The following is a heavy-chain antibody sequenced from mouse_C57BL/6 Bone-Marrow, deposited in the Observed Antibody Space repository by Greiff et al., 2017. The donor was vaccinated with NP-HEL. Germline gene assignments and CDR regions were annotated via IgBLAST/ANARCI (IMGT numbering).Heavy chain of an antibody. CDR3: ARGYYGSSPYWYFDV. Sequence: VMLVESGPELVKPGASVKISCKASGYAFSSSWMNWVKQRPGKGLEWIGRIYPGDGDTNYNGKFKGKATLTADKSSSTAYMHLSSLTSEDSAVYFCARGYYGSSPYWYFDVWGTGTTVTVSS. D-gene: IGHD1-1*01. V-gene: IGHV1-82*01. CDR1: GYAFSSSW. J-gene: IGHJ1*03. CDR2: IYPGDGDT.